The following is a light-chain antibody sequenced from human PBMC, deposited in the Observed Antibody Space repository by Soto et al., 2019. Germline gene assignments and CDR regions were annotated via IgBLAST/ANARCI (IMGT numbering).Light chain of an antibody. CDR2: DAS. V-gene: IGKV1-33*01. Sequence: DIQMTQSPSTLSGSVGDRVTITCQASQDIKNYLNWYQQKSGKAPKLLIYDASDLETGVPSRFSASGNGTAFTFAISSLQPEDIATYYCQQHDNLPLTVGGGTKVDSK. J-gene: IGKJ4*01. CDR3: QQHDNLPLT. CDR1: QDIKNY.